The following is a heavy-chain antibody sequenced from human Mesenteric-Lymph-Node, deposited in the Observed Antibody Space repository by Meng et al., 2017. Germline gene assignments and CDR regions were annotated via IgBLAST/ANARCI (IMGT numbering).Heavy chain of an antibody. V-gene: IGHV3-33*01. J-gene: IGHJ4*02. CDR2: IWYDGSNK. CDR1: GFTFSSYG. CDR3: ARAYDSSGYYSFGDY. D-gene: IGHD3-22*01. Sequence: LTCAASGFTFSSYGMHWVRQAPGKGLEWVAVIWYDGSNKYYADSVKGRFTISRDNSKNTLYLQMNSLSAEDTAVYSCARAYDSSGYYSFGDYWGQGTLVTVSS.